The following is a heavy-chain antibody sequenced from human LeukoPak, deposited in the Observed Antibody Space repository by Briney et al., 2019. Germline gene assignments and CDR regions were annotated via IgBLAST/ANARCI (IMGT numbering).Heavy chain of an antibody. CDR2: ISGSGGST. CDR1: GFTFSSYG. J-gene: IGHJ4*02. CDR3: AKSITMVRGVIIPYFDY. V-gene: IGHV3-23*01. Sequence: GGTLRLSCAASGFTFSSYGMSWVRQAPGKGLEWVSAISGSGGSTYYADSVKGRFTISRDNSKNTLYLQMNSLRAEDTAVYYCAKSITMVRGVIIPYFDYWGQGTLATVSS. D-gene: IGHD3-10*01.